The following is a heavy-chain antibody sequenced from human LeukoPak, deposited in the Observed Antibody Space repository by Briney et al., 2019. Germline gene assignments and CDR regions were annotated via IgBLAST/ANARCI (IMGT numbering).Heavy chain of an antibody. CDR1: GYSISSGYY. V-gene: IGHV4-38-2*02. D-gene: IGHD3-3*01. Sequence: SETLSLTCTVSGYSISSGYYWGWIRQPPGKGLEWIGSIYHSGSTNYNPSLKSRVTISVDTSKNQFSLKLSSVTAADTAVYYCARGRRYDFWSGYYTGNWFDPWGQGTLVTVSS. CDR2: IYHSGST. J-gene: IGHJ5*02. CDR3: ARGRRYDFWSGYYTGNWFDP.